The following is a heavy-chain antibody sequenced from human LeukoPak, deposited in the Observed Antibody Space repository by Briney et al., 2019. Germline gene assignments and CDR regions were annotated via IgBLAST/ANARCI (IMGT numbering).Heavy chain of an antibody. D-gene: IGHD3-3*01. Sequence: ASVTVSCKASGGTFSSYAISWVRQAPGQGLEWMGGIIPIFGTANYAQKFQGRVTITADESTSTAYMELSSLRSEDTAVYYCAVTIRSEWLWIDYWGQGTLVTVSS. CDR3: AVTIRSEWLWIDY. CDR1: GGTFSSYA. V-gene: IGHV1-69*13. CDR2: IIPIFGTA. J-gene: IGHJ4*02.